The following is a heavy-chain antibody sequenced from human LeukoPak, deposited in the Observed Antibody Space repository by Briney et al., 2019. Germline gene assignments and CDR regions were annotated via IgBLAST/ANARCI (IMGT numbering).Heavy chain of an antibody. CDR3: AKDLYYYDSSGIDY. V-gene: IGHV3-11*01. Sequence: GGSLRLSCAASGFTFSDYYMTWIRQAPGKGLEWVSYISSSGSNIYDADSVKGRFTISRDNAKNSLYLQMNSLRAEDTALYYCAKDLYYYDSSGIDYWGQGTLVTVSS. J-gene: IGHJ4*02. CDR1: GFTFSDYY. D-gene: IGHD3-22*01. CDR2: ISSSGSNI.